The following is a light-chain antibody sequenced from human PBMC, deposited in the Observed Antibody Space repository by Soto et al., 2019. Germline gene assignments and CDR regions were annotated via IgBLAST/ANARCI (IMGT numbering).Light chain of an antibody. CDR1: QSILYSSNNKNY. J-gene: IGKJ3*01. CDR2: WAS. Sequence: DIVTTQSPDSLAVSLGERATINCKSSQSILYSSNNKNYLAWYQQKPGQAPKLLIYWASTRESGVPDRFSGSGSGTDFTLTISSLQAEDVADYYCQQYFSALFTFGPGTKVDIK. V-gene: IGKV4-1*01. CDR3: QQYFSALFT.